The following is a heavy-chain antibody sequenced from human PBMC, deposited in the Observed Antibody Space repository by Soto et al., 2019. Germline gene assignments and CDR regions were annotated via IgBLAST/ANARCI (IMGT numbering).Heavy chain of an antibody. CDR3: ARGSVVKGDGYKH. D-gene: IGHD2-15*01. CDR2: IYYSGST. J-gene: IGHJ4*02. CDR1: GGSISSGGYY. Sequence: PSETLSLTCTVSGGSISSGGYYWSWIRQHPGKGLEWIGYIYYSGSTYYNPSLKSRVTISVDTSKNQFSLKLSSVTAADTAVYYCARGSVVKGDGYKHCGQGTLVTVS. V-gene: IGHV4-31*03.